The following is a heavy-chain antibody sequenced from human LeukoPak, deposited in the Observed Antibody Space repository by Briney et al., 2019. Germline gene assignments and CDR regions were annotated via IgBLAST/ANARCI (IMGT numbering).Heavy chain of an antibody. Sequence: PSETLSLTCAVHGGSFSGYYWSWIRQPPGKGLEWIGEINHSGSTNYNPSLKSRVTISVDTSKNQFSLKLSSVTAADTAVYYCARVVNYYDSSGYYYYYYMDVWGKGTTVTVSS. CDR1: GGSFSGYY. CDR2: INHSGST. CDR3: ARVVNYYDSSGYYYYYYMDV. V-gene: IGHV4-34*01. D-gene: IGHD3-22*01. J-gene: IGHJ6*03.